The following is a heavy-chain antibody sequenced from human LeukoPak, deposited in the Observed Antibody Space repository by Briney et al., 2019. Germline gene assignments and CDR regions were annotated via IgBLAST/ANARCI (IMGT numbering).Heavy chain of an antibody. D-gene: IGHD3/OR15-3a*01. J-gene: IGHJ6*02. V-gene: IGHV3-23*01. CDR2: ISGTTSGT. CDR1: GFTFSTCA. CDR3: AKVWTYFYHGLDV. Sequence: GGSLRLSCAASGFTFSTCAMSWVRQVPGKGLEWVSGISGTTSGTYYADSVKGRFTISRDNSKNTLFLQVNSLRAEDTAVYYCAKVWTYFYHGLDVWGQGTTVTVSS.